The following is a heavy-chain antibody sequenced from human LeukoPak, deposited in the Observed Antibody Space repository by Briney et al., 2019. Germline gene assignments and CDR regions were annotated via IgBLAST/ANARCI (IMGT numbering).Heavy chain of an antibody. J-gene: IGHJ4*02. CDR1: GGTFSSYA. D-gene: IGHD4-17*01. CDR2: IIPIFGMA. Sequence: ASVKVSCKASGGTFSSYAISWVRQAPGQGLEGMGRIIPIFGMANYAQKFQGRVTITADKSTSTAYMELSSLRSEDTAVYYCARPSARYGDTIDYWGQGTLVTVSS. V-gene: IGHV1-69*04. CDR3: ARPSARYGDTIDY.